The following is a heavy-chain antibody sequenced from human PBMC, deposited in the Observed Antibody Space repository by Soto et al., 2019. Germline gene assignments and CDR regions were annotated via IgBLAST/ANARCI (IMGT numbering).Heavy chain of an antibody. CDR2: IIPIFGTA. CDR3: VRVNDSSGYSFDY. Sequence: SVKVSCKASGGSFISYAIIWVRQAPGQGLEWMGGIIPIFGTANYAQKFQGRVTITADESTSTAYMELSSLRSEDTAVYYCVRVNDSSGYSFDYWGQGTLVTVSS. D-gene: IGHD3-22*01. J-gene: IGHJ4*02. V-gene: IGHV1-69*13. CDR1: GGSFISYA.